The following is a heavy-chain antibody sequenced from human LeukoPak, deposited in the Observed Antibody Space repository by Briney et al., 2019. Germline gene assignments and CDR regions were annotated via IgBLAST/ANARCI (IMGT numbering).Heavy chain of an antibody. CDR2: IKSKTDGGTA. J-gene: IGHJ6*02. CDR3: TTFIANTAMIPMIRDFYDGMDV. D-gene: IGHD5-18*01. Sequence: KTGGSLRLSCAASGFTLSKTWMSWVRQAPGKGLEWVGRIKSKTDGGTADYAAPVKGRFTISGDDSKNTLYLQMNRLKIEDTAVYYCTTFIANTAMIPMIRDFYDGMDVWGQGTTVTVSS. V-gene: IGHV3-15*01. CDR1: GFTLSKTW.